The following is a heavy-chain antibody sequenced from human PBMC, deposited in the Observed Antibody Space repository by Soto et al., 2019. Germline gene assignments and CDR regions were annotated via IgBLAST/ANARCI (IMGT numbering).Heavy chain of an antibody. V-gene: IGHV3-33*01. CDR3: AAIAYEYSSSSSNIGIVY. D-gene: IGHD6-6*01. CDR1: GFTFSSYG. CDR2: IWYDGSNK. J-gene: IGHJ4*02. Sequence: GGSLRLSCAASGFTFSSYGMHWVRQAPGKGLEWVAVIWYDGSNKYYADSVKGRFTISRDNSKNTLYLQMNSLRSEDTAVYYCAAIAYEYSSSSSNIGIVYWGQGTLVTVSS.